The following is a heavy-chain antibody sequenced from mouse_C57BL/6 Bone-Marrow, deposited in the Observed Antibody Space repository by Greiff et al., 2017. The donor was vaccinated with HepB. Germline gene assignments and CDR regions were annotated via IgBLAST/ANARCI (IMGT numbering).Heavy chain of an antibody. J-gene: IGHJ3*01. CDR1: GYAFTNYL. CDR2: INPGSGGT. CDR3: TTGGVAY. Sequence: VQLQESGAELVRPGTSVKVSCKASGYAFTNYLIEWVKQRPGQGLEWIGVINPGSGGTNYNEKFKGKATLTADKSSSTAYMQLSSLTSEDSAVYFITTGGVAYWGQGTLVTVSA. D-gene: IGHD1-1*01. V-gene: IGHV1-54*01.